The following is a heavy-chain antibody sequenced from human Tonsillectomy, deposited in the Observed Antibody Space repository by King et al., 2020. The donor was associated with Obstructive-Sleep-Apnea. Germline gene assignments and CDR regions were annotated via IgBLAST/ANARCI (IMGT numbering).Heavy chain of an antibody. CDR2: IYYSGST. Sequence: QLQESGPGLVKPWETLSLTCTVSGGSISSSSYYWGWIRQPPGKGLEWIANIYYSGSTYYNPSLKSRVTISVDTSKNQFSLKLSSVTAADTAVYYCARPVREGYGDLCAFHIWGQGTMVTVSS. J-gene: IGHJ3*02. CDR1: GGSISSSSYY. CDR3: ARPVREGYGDLCAFHI. V-gene: IGHV4-39*07. D-gene: IGHD4-17*01.